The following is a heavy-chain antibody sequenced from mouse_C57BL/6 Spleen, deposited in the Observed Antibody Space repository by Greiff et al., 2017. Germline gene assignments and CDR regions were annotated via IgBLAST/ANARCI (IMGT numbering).Heavy chain of an antibody. CDR1: GFTFSDYG. V-gene: IGHV5-17*01. CDR2: ISSGSSTI. D-gene: IGHD1-1*01. CDR3: ARPYYYGSSYGAWFAY. J-gene: IGHJ3*01. Sequence: DVQLVESGGGLVKPGGSLTLSCAASGFTFSDYGMHWVRQAPEKGLEWVAYISSGSSTIYYADTVKGRFTISRDNAKNTLFLQMTSLRSEDTAMYYCARPYYYGSSYGAWFAYWGQGTLVTVSA.